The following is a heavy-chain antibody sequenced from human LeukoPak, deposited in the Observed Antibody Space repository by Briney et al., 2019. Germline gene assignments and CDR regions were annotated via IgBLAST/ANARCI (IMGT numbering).Heavy chain of an antibody. J-gene: IGHJ6*03. D-gene: IGHD6-13*01. CDR3: ARGPGSSWYYYYYYYYMDV. CDR1: GGSFSGYY. Sequence: SETLSLTCAVYGGSFSGYYWSWIRQPPGKGPEWIGEINHSGSTNYNPSLKSRVTISVDTSKNQFSLKLSSVTSADTAVYYCARGPGSSWYYYYYYYYMDVWGKGTTVTVSS. V-gene: IGHV4-34*01. CDR2: INHSGST.